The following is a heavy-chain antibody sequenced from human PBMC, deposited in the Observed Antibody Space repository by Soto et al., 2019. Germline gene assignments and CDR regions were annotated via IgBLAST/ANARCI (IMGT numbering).Heavy chain of an antibody. J-gene: IGHJ6*02. CDR2: IKSKTDGGTT. V-gene: IGHV3-15*01. Sequence: PGGSLRLSCAASGFTFSNAWMSWVRQAPGKGLEWVGRIKSKTDGGTTDYAAPVKGRFTISRDDSKNTLYLQMNSLKTEDTAVYYCTPPRGNYGGNHYYYYGMDVWGQGTTV. D-gene: IGHD4-17*01. CDR3: TPPRGNYGGNHYYYYGMDV. CDR1: GFTFSNAW.